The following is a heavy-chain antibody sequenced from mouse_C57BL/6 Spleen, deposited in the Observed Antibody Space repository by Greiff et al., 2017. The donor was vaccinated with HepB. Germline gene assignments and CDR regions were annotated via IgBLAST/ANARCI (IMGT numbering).Heavy chain of an antibody. CDR1: GYAFSSSW. CDR2: IYPGDGDT. J-gene: IGHJ1*03. V-gene: IGHV1-82*01. D-gene: IGHD2-1*01. CDR3: ASPYGNYWYFDV. Sequence: QVQLQQSGPELVKPGASVKISCKASGYAFSSSWMNWVKQRPGKGLEWIGRIYPGDGDTKYNGKFKGKATLTADKSSSTAYMQLSSLTSEDSAVYFCASPYGNYWYFDVWGTGTTVTVSS.